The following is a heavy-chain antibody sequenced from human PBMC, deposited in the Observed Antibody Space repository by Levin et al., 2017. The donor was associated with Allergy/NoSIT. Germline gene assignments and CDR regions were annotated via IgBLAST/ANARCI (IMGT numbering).Heavy chain of an antibody. Sequence: PSETLSLTCTVSGGSISSYYWNWIRQPPGKGLEWIGYLYYSGNTKYNPSLKSRVTISVDTSKNQFSLNLSSVTAADTAVYYCARDFYMDVWGKGTTVTVSS. CDR1: GGSISSYY. V-gene: IGHV4-59*13. J-gene: IGHJ6*03. CDR3: ARDFYMDV. CDR2: LYYSGNT.